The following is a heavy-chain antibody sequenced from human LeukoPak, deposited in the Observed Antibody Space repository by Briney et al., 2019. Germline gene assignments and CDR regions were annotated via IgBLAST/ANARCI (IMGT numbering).Heavy chain of an antibody. CDR2: IWYDGSNK. D-gene: IGHD2-2*01. J-gene: IGHJ6*02. CDR3: ARLGRDIVVVPAARYYYYGMDV. CDR1: GFTFSSYG. V-gene: IGHV3-33*01. Sequence: PGRSLRLSCAASGFTFSSYGMHWVRQAPGKGLEWVAVIWYDGSNKYYADSVKGRFTISRDNSKNTLYLQMNSLRAEDTAVYYCARLGRDIVVVPAARYYYYGMDVWGQGTTVTVSS.